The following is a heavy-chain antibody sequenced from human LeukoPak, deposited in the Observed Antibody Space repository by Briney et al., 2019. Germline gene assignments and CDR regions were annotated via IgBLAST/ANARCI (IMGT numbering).Heavy chain of an antibody. Sequence: SETLSLTCAVYGGSFSGYYWSWIRQPPGKGLEWIGEINHSGSTNYNPSLKSRVTISVDTSKNQFSLKLCSVTAADTAVYYCARLAVGDYYYGMDVWGQGTTVTVSS. CDR2: INHSGST. CDR1: GGSFSGYY. J-gene: IGHJ6*02. V-gene: IGHV4-34*01. D-gene: IGHD2-15*01. CDR3: ARLAVGDYYYGMDV.